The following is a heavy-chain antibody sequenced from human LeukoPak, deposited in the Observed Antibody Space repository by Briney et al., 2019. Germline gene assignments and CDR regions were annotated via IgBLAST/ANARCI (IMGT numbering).Heavy chain of an antibody. D-gene: IGHD6-25*01. CDR2: IYQTGST. CDR1: GGSISSYY. Sequence: SETLSLTCTVSGGSISSYYWSWVRQPPGKGLEWVANIYQTGSTNYNPSLRSGVTISIDTTKNQFSLKLTSVTAAGTAVYYCARRGRNSSGWQDYLWGQGTLVTVSS. J-gene: IGHJ4*02. CDR3: ARRGRNSSGWQDYL. V-gene: IGHV4-59*01.